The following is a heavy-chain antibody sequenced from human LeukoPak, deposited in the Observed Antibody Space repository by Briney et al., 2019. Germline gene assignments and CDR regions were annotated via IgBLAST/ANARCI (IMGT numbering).Heavy chain of an antibody. D-gene: IGHD3-9*01. V-gene: IGHV3-30*02. CDR1: GFTFSSYW. J-gene: IGHJ4*02. CDR3: AKNMGILTGYLWSLDY. Sequence: PGGSLRLSCAVSGFTFSSYWMSWVRQAPGKGLEWVAFIRYDGINKYYADSVKGRFTISRDNSKNTLYLQMNSLRAEDTAVYYCAKNMGILTGYLWSLDYWGQGTLVTVSS. CDR2: IRYDGINK.